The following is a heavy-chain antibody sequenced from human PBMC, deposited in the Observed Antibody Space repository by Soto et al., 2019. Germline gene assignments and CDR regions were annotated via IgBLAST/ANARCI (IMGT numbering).Heavy chain of an antibody. CDR3: ARDRGHSSVYYPYWFDP. CDR1: GGTFSSYA. V-gene: IGHV1-69*12. Sequence: QVQLVQSGAEVKKPGSSVKVSCKASGGTFSSYAISWVRQAPGQGLEWMGEIIPIFGTANYAQKFQGRVTITAAESTSTGYMELSSLRSEDTAVYYCARDRGHSSVYYPYWFDPWGQGTLVTVSS. CDR2: IIPIFGTA. J-gene: IGHJ5*02. D-gene: IGHD3-22*01.